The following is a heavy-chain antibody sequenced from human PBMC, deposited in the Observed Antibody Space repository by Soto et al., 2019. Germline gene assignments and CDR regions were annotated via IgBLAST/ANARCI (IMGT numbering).Heavy chain of an antibody. CDR2: INHSGST. D-gene: IGHD6-19*01. V-gene: IGHV4-34*01. Sequence: SETLSLTCAVYGGSFSGYYWSWIRQPPGKGLEWIGEINHSGSTNYNPSLESRVTISVDTSKNQFSLKLSSVTAADTAVYYCARGRGIAVAGTVDYWGQGTLVTVSS. CDR3: ARGRGIAVAGTVDY. J-gene: IGHJ4*02. CDR1: GGSFSGYY.